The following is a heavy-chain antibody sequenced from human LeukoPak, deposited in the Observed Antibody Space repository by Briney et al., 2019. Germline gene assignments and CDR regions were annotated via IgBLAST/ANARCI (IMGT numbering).Heavy chain of an antibody. CDR1: GGSFSGYY. Sequence: SETLSLTCAVYGGSFSGYYWSWIRQPPGKGLEWIGYIYYSGSTNYNPSLKSRVTISVDTSKNQFSLKLSSVTAADTAVYYCARGIGYPTTFVTMVRGVILAQSINWFDPWGQGTLVTVSS. V-gene: IGHV4-59*01. CDR2: IYYSGST. D-gene: IGHD3-10*01. CDR3: ARGIGYPTTFVTMVRGVILAQSINWFDP. J-gene: IGHJ5*02.